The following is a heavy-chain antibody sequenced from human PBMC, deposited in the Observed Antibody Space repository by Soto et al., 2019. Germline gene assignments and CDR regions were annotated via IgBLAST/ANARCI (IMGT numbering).Heavy chain of an antibody. V-gene: IGHV3-48*02. J-gene: IGHJ4*02. Sequence: EVQLVESGGGLVQPGGSLRLSCAASGFTFSSYSMNWVRQAPGKGLEWVSYISSSSSTIYYADAVKGRFTISRDNAKNSLYLQVNSLRDEDTAVYYCARLWAPAIGELDYWGQGTLVTVSS. CDR2: ISSSSSTI. CDR3: ARLWAPAIGELDY. CDR1: GFTFSSYS. D-gene: IGHD3-10*01.